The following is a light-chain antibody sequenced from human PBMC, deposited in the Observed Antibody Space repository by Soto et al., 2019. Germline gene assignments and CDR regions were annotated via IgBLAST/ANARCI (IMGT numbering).Light chain of an antibody. CDR2: EVS. J-gene: IGLJ1*01. V-gene: IGLV2-14*01. CDR1: SSDVGGYNY. Sequence: QSALTQPASVSGSPGQSITISCTGTSSDVGGYNYVSWYQQHPGKAPKLMIYEVSNRPSGVSNRFSGSKSGNTASLTISGLQAKDEADYYCSSYTSSSTLAYVFGTGTKVTVL. CDR3: SSYTSSSTLAYV.